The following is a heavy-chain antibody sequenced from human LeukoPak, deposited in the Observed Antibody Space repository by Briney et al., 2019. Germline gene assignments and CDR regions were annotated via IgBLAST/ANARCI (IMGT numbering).Heavy chain of an antibody. CDR1: GGTFSSYA. Sequence: SVKVSCKASGGTFSSYAISWVRQAPGQGLEWMGGIIPIFGTANYAQKFQGRVTITADESTSTAYMELSSLRSEDTAVYYCARDGTWNCSSTSCERGVDYWGQGTLVTVSS. CDR3: ARDGTWNCSSTSCERGVDY. CDR2: IIPIFGTA. V-gene: IGHV1-69*13. D-gene: IGHD2-2*01. J-gene: IGHJ4*02.